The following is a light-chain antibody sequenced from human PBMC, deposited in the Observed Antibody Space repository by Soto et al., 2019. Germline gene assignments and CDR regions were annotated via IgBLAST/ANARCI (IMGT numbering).Light chain of an antibody. CDR1: SSDVGCYNY. CDR3: SSYTGSSNWV. CDR2: DVS. J-gene: IGLJ3*02. Sequence: QSALTQPGSVSGSPGQSVTISCTGTSSDVGCYNYVSWYQQHPGKAPKLMIYDVSKRRSGVPDRFSGSKSGNTASLTISGLQAEDEADYYCSSYTGSSNWVFGRGTKLTVL. V-gene: IGLV2-11*01.